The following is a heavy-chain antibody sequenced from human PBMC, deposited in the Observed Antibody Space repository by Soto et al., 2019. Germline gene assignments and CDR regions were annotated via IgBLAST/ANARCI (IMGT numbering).Heavy chain of an antibody. V-gene: IGHV4-59*12. Sequence: SETLSLTCTVSGGSISSYYWSWIRQPPGKGLEWIGYIYYSGSTNYNPSLKSRVTISVDTSKNQFSLKLSSVTAADTAVYYCATTYYYDSSGYSQYPRRFDYWGQGTLVTVSS. CDR3: ATTYYYDSSGYSQYPRRFDY. J-gene: IGHJ4*02. CDR2: IYYSGST. D-gene: IGHD3-22*01. CDR1: GGSISSYY.